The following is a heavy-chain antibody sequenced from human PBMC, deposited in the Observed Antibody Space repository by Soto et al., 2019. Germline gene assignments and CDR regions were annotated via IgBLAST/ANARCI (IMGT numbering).Heavy chain of an antibody. V-gene: IGHV1-18*01. CDR2: ISAYNGNT. Sequence: ASVKVSCKASGYTFTSYGISWVRQAPGQGLEWMGWISAYNGNTNYAQKLQGRVTMTTDTSTSTAYMELRSLRSDDTAVYYCARASDDSSGYYYDLYYFDYWGQGTLVTVSS. CDR1: GYTFTSYG. J-gene: IGHJ4*02. CDR3: ARASDDSSGYYYDLYYFDY. D-gene: IGHD3-22*01.